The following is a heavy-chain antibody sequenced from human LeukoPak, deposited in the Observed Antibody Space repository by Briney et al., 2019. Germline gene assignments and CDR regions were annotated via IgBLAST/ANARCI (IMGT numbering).Heavy chain of an antibody. Sequence: PSETLSLTCTVSGDSISSYYWSWIRQPPGKGLEWIGYIYYSGSTNYNPSLKSRVTISVDTSKDQFSLKLSAVTAADTAVYYCARDQRRAFDIWGQGTMVTVSS. CDR3: ARDQRRAFDI. CDR1: GDSISSYY. CDR2: IYYSGST. J-gene: IGHJ3*02. V-gene: IGHV4-59*01.